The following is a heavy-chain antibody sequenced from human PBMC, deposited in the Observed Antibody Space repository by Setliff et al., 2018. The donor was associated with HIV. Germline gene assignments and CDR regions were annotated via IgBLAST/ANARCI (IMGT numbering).Heavy chain of an antibody. CDR3: ARGTMVRGVLDY. V-gene: IGHV4-61*02. CDR2: IYTSGST. Sequence: SETLSLTCTVSGGSISSGSYYWSWIRQPAGKGLEWIGRIYTSGSTNYNPSLKSRVTISVDTSKNQFPLKLSSVTAADTAVYYCARGTMVRGVLDYWGQGTLVTVSS. D-gene: IGHD3-10*01. CDR1: GGSISSGSYY. J-gene: IGHJ4*02.